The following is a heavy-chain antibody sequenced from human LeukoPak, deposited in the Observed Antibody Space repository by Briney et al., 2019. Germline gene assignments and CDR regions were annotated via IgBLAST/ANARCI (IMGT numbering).Heavy chain of an antibody. D-gene: IGHD6-19*01. Sequence: PGGSLRLSCAASGFTFSNAWMSWVRQAPEKGLEWVGRIKSKTDGGTTDYAAPVKGRFTISRADSKNTLYLQMNSLKTEDTAVYYCTTVRRAVAGPIDSWGQGTLVTVSS. V-gene: IGHV3-15*01. CDR3: TTVRRAVAGPIDS. J-gene: IGHJ4*02. CDR1: GFTFSNAW. CDR2: IKSKTDGGTT.